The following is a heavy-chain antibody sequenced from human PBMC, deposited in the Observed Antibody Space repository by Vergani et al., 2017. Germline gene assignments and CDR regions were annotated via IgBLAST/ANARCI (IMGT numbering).Heavy chain of an antibody. V-gene: IGHV4-39*01. CDR2: IYYSGST. Sequence: QLQLQESGPGLVKPSETLSLTCTVSGGSISSSSYYWGWIRQPPGKGLEWIGSIYYSGSTYYNPSLKSRVTISVDTSKNQFSLKLSSVTAADTAVYYCARLPEQLVLDYWGQGTMVTVSS. CDR1: GGSISSSSYY. D-gene: IGHD6-13*01. J-gene: IGHJ3*01. CDR3: ARLPEQLVLDY.